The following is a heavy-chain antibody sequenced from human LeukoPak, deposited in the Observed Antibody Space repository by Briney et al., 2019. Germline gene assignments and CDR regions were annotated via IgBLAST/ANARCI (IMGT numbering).Heavy chain of an antibody. J-gene: IGHJ4*02. Sequence: GGSLRLSCAASGFTFSSYGMHWVRQAPGKGLEWVSYISSSSSTIYYADSVKGRFTISRDNAKNSLYLQMNSLRAEDTAVYYCVSYDYVWGSYRYRDYWGQGTLVTVSS. D-gene: IGHD3-16*02. CDR3: VSYDYVWGSYRYRDY. CDR1: GFTFSSYG. CDR2: ISSSSSTI. V-gene: IGHV3-48*01.